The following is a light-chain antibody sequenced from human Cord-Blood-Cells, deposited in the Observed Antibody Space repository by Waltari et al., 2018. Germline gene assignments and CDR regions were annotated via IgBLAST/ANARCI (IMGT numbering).Light chain of an antibody. CDR3: CSYAGSSTYWV. Sequence: QSALTQPASVSGSPRQSITISCTGTRRDVGSYNLVSWYQQHPGKAPKLMIYEGSKRPSGVSNRFSGSKSGNTTSLTISGLQAEDEADYYCCSYAGSSTYWVFGGGTKLTVL. CDR2: EGS. V-gene: IGLV2-23*01. J-gene: IGLJ3*02. CDR1: RRDVGSYNL.